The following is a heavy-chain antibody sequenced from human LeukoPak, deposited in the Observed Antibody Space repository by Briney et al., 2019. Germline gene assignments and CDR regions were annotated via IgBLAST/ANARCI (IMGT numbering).Heavy chain of an antibody. CDR3: AGTHYYGSSGYYFHFDY. D-gene: IGHD3-22*01. V-gene: IGHV1-2*02. CDR1: GYTFTGYY. J-gene: IGHJ4*02. Sequence: ASVKVSCKASGYTFTGYYMHWVRQAPGQGLEWMGWINPNSGGTNYAQKFQGRVTMTRDTSISTAYMELSRLRSDDTAVYYCAGTHYYGSSGYYFHFDYWGQGTLVTVSS. CDR2: INPNSGGT.